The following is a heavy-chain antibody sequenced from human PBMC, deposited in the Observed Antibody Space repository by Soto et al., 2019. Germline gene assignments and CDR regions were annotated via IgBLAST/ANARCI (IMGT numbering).Heavy chain of an antibody. J-gene: IGHJ6*02. CDR1: GGTFSSYA. Sequence: QVPLVQSGAEVKKPGSSVKVSCKASGGTFSSYAISWVRQAPGQGLEWMGGIIPIFGTANYAQKFQGRVTITADESTSTAYMELSSLRSEDTAVYYCAKNTAMVPGAYYDYYGMDVWGQGTTVTVSS. CDR3: AKNTAMVPGAYYDYYGMDV. V-gene: IGHV1-69*01. D-gene: IGHD5-18*01. CDR2: IIPIFGTA.